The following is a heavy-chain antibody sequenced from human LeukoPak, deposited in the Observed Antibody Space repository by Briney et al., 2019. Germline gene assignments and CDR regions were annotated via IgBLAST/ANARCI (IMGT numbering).Heavy chain of an antibody. Sequence: ASVKVSCNASGYSFTAYYMHWVRQAPGQGLEWMGWINPNSGGTNYAQKFQGRVTITADESTSTAYMELSSLRSEDTAVYYCARDYCSGGSCYFGPDYYFDYWGQGTLVTVSS. CDR1: GYSFTAYY. J-gene: IGHJ4*02. D-gene: IGHD2-15*01. CDR3: ARDYCSGGSCYFGPDYYFDY. V-gene: IGHV1-2*02. CDR2: INPNSGGT.